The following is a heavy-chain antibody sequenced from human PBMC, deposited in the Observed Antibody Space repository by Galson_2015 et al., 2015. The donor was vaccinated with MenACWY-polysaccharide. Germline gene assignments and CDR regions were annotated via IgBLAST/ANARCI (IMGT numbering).Heavy chain of an antibody. Sequence: SVKVSCTASGYSFTTFGIRWVRQAPGQGLEWMGWISYYNGNSHYAQDLQGRVTMTTETSTRTAYMELRSLTSDDTAVYYCTRDLGQVLGAVIFFDFWGQGTPVTVSS. CDR2: ISYYNGNS. CDR1: GYSFTTFG. J-gene: IGHJ4*02. D-gene: IGHD2/OR15-2a*01. CDR3: TRDLGQVLGAVIFFDF. V-gene: IGHV1-18*01.